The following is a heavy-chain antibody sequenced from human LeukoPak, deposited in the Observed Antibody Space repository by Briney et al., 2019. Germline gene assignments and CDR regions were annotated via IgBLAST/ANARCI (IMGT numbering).Heavy chain of an antibody. Sequence: SETLSLTCTVSGGSISSGGYSWSWIRQHPGKGLEWIGYIYYSGSTYYNPSLKSRVTISVDTSKNQFSLKLSSVTAADTAVYYCARVDYNYVWGSYRFDYWGQGTLVTVSS. J-gene: IGHJ4*02. D-gene: IGHD3-16*02. CDR3: ARVDYNYVWGSYRFDY. CDR1: GGSISSGGYS. CDR2: IYYSGST. V-gene: IGHV4-31*03.